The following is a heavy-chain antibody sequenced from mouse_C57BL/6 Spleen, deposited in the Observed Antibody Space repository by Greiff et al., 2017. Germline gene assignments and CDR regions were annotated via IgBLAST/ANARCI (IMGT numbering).Heavy chain of an antibody. V-gene: IGHV1-55*01. J-gene: IGHJ2*01. CDR2: IYPGSGST. D-gene: IGHD1-1*01. Sequence: QVQLQQPGAELVKPGASVKMSCKASGYTFTSYWITWVKQRPGQGLEWIGDIYPGSGSTNYNEKFKSKATLTVDTSSSTAYMQLSSLTSENSAVYYCARLNYYGSSPDYFDYWAKAPLSQSPQ. CDR1: GYTFTSYW. CDR3: ARLNYYGSSPDYFDY.